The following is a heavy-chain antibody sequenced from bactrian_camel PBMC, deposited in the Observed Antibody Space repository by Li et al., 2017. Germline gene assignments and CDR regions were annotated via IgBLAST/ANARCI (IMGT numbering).Heavy chain of an antibody. V-gene: IGHV3-2*01. CDR2: FYSCGSNT. CDR1: GFTFSRYY. Sequence: HVQLVESGGGLVQPGGSLRLSCAASGFTFSRYYMSWVRQAPGKGLEWVSSFYSCGSNTYYADSVKGRFTISRDNSRNTLYLQLNSLKTEDTAMYYCGRCPNRNCPQRGQGTQVTVS. CDR3: GRCPNRNCPQ. J-gene: IGHJ4*01. D-gene: IGHD8*01.